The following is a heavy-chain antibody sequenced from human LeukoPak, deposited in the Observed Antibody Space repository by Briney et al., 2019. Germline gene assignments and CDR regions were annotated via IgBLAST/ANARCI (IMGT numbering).Heavy chain of an antibody. CDR2: INPNSGGT. Sequence: ASVKVSCKASGYTFTGYYMHWVRQAPGQGLEWMGWINPNSGGTNYAQKFQGRVTITADESTSTAYMELSSLRSEDTAVYYCARDTQGFDYWGQGTLVTVSS. CDR3: ARDTQGFDY. CDR1: GYTFTGYY. V-gene: IGHV1-2*02. J-gene: IGHJ4*02.